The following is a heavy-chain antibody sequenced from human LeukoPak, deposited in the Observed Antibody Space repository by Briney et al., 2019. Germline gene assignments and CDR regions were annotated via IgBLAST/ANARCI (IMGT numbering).Heavy chain of an antibody. CDR3: AGGLYYYDSSGDAFDI. Sequence: GGSLRLSCAASGFTFSSYSMNWVRQAPGKGLEWVSSISSSSSYIDYADSVKGRFTIARDNAKNSLYLQMNSLRAEDTAVYYCAGGLYYYDSSGDAFDIWGQGTMVTVSS. CDR1: GFTFSSYS. J-gene: IGHJ3*02. D-gene: IGHD3-22*01. CDR2: ISSSSSYI. V-gene: IGHV3-21*04.